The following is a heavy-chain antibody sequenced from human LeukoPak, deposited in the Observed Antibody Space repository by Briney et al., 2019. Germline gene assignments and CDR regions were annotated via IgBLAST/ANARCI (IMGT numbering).Heavy chain of an antibody. D-gene: IGHD6-19*01. V-gene: IGHV4-59*01. CDR2: IAYNGNT. CDR3: ARAGSSGWYGEY. CDR1: GGSINSYY. J-gene: IGHJ4*02. Sequence: SETLSLTCSVSGGSINSYYWQWIRQPPGKGLEWIGYIAYNGNTNYSPSLKSRLTLSVDTSKNQFFLRLGSVTAADTAVYYCARAGSSGWYGEYWGQGTLVTVSS.